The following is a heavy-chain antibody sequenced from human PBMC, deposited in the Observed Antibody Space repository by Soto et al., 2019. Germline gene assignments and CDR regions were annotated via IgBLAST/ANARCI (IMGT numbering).Heavy chain of an antibody. CDR1: GYTFTNYA. CDR2: INTGNGNT. V-gene: IGHV1-3*04. Sequence: GASVKVSCKTSGYTFTNYAIHWVRQAPGQRLEWMGWINTGNGNTRYSQKFQDRITITRDTSASTAYLELSSLRSEDTAVYYCARSGGGYCTGGVCHANNWFDPWGQGTLVTVSS. J-gene: IGHJ5*02. D-gene: IGHD2-8*02. CDR3: ARSGGGYCTGGVCHANNWFDP.